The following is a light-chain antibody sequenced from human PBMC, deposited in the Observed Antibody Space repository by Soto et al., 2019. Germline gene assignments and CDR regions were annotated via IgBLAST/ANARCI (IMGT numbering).Light chain of an antibody. J-gene: IGKJ4*01. Sequence: FVFTQSPDTMSLSPGERATLSCRASQTVRNNYLAWYQQKPCQAPRLLIYDASSRATGIPDRSSGGGSGTDFTLTISRLEPEDFAVYYCQQLSSYPLTFGGGTKVDIK. CDR1: QTVRNNY. CDR3: QQLSSYPLT. CDR2: DAS. V-gene: IGKV3-20*01.